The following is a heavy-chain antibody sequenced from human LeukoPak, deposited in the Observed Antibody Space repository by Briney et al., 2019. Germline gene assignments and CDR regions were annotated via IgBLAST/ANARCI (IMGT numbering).Heavy chain of an antibody. CDR1: GFTFSNYW. J-gene: IGHJ4*02. V-gene: IGHV3-7*04. CDR3: ARGVRTSDYFDY. CDR2: IKQDGSET. D-gene: IGHD1-1*01. Sequence: PGRSLRLSCAASGFTFSNYWMTWVRQAPGKGLEWVANIKQDGSETYYVDSVKGRFTISRDNAKNSLSLQMNSLRAEDTAVYYCARGVRTSDYFDYWGQGTLVTVSS.